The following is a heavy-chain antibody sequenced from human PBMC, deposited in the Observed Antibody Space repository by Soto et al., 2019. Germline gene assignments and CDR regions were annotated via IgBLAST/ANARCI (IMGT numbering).Heavy chain of an antibody. Sequence: ASVKVSCKTSGYTFTAYGLAWPRQAPGQRPEWMGWVSTNNADTNYAQKFQGRGTMTTDRSTTTTYMELRSLRSDDTAVYYCARELNTDSSAYYSFAYWGQGTLVTVS. D-gene: IGHD3-22*01. V-gene: IGHV1-18*01. CDR2: VSTNNADT. CDR3: ARELNTDSSAYYSFAY. J-gene: IGHJ4*02. CDR1: GYTFTAYG.